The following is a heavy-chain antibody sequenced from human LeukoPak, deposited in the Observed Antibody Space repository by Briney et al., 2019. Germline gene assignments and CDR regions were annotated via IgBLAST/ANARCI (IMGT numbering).Heavy chain of an antibody. D-gene: IGHD6-13*01. V-gene: IGHV4-34*01. J-gene: IGHJ4*02. Sequence: PSETLSLTCAVYGGSFSGYYWSWIRQPPGKGLEWIGEINHSGSTNYNPSLKSRVTISVDTSKNQFSLRLSSVIAADTAVYYCARSRGYSSSWRVVNYWGQGTLVTVSS. CDR1: GGSFSGYY. CDR3: ARSRGYSSSWRVVNY. CDR2: INHSGST.